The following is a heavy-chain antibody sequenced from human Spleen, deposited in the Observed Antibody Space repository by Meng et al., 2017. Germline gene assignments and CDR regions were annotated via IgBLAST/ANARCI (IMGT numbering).Heavy chain of an antibody. CDR2: INHSGST. Sequence: QVQLQESGPGLVKPSGTLSLTCDVFGGSISNDQWWSWVRQPPGKGLEWIGEINHSGSTNYNPSLKSRVTISVDTSKNQFSLKLSSVTAADTAVYYCARGTYSSGWAFDYWGQGTLVTVSS. CDR3: ARGTYSSGWAFDY. CDR1: GGSISNDQW. V-gene: IGHV4-4*02. D-gene: IGHD6-19*01. J-gene: IGHJ4*02.